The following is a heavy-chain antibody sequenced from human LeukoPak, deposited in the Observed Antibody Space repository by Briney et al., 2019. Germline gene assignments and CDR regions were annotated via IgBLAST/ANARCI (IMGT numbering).Heavy chain of an antibody. J-gene: IGHJ4*02. CDR3: ARGDEDFDY. CDR2: INPNSGGT. CDR1: GGTFSSYA. Sequence: ASVKVSCKASGGTFSSYAISWVRQAPGQGLEWMGRINPNSGGTNYAQKFQGRVTMTRDTSISTAYMELSRLRSDDTAVYYCARGDEDFDYWGQGTLVTVSS. V-gene: IGHV1-2*06.